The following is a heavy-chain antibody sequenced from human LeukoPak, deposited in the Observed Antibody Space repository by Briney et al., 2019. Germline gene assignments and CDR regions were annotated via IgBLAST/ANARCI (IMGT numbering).Heavy chain of an antibody. CDR2: IWYDGSDK. V-gene: IGHV3-33*06. CDR1: GFTFSSYG. CDR3: AKFTGY. D-gene: IGHD3-16*01. Sequence: PGGSLRLSCAASGFTFSSYGMHWVRQAPGKGLEWVAVIWYDGSDKYYADSVKGRFTISRDNSKSTLYLQMSSLRAEDTAVYYCAKFTGYWGQGTLVTVSS. J-gene: IGHJ4*02.